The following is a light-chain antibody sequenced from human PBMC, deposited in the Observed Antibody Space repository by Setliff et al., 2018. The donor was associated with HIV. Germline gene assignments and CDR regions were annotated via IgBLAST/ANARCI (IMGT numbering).Light chain of an antibody. CDR3: SSYTGSSTLEV. CDR2: DVS. J-gene: IGLJ1*01. V-gene: IGLV2-14*03. CDR1: SSDVGAYNY. Sequence: QSVLTQPASVSGSPGQSITISCTGTSSDVGAYNYVSWYQQHPGKAPKLMIYDVSNRPSGVSRRFSCSTSGNTASLTISGPQAEDEAAYYCSSYTGSSTLEVFGTGTKVTGL.